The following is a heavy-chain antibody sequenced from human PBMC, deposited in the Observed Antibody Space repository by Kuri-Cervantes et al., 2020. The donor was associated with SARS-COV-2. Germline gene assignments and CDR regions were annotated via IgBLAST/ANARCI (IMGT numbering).Heavy chain of an antibody. Sequence: SETLSLTCTVSGGSISSSSYYWGWIRQPPGKGLEWIGSIYYSGSTNYNPSLKSRVTISVDTSKNQFSLKLSSVTAADTAVYYCARGQDIVVVPAANIASEYWFDPWGQGTLVTVSS. V-gene: IGHV4-39*07. CDR3: ARGQDIVVVPAANIASEYWFDP. D-gene: IGHD2-2*01. CDR1: GGSISSSSYY. J-gene: IGHJ5*02. CDR2: IYYSGST.